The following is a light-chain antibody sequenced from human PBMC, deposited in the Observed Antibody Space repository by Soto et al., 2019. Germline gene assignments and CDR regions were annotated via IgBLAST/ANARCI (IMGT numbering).Light chain of an antibody. Sequence: IVMTQSPATLSVSPGERATLSCRASQSISITLAWYQQKPGQAPRLLIYGASTRATDIPARFSGSGSGTECTLTIGGLQSEDFAVYYCQQYNNWPRTFGGGPKVEI. CDR2: GAS. J-gene: IGKJ4*01. V-gene: IGKV3-15*01. CDR1: QSISIT. CDR3: QQYNNWPRT.